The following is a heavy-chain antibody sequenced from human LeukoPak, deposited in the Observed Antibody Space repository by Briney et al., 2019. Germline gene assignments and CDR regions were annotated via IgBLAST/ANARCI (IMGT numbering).Heavy chain of an antibody. V-gene: IGHV7-4-1*02. J-gene: IGHJ3*02. Sequence: ASVKVSCKASGYTFTSYAMNWVRRAPGQGLEWMGWINTNTGNPTYAQGFTGRFVFSLDTSVSTAYLQISSLKAEDTAVYYCAREGDGYNSGDAFDIWGQGTMVTVSS. CDR1: GYTFTSYA. CDR3: AREGDGYNSGDAFDI. CDR2: INTNTGNP. D-gene: IGHD5-24*01.